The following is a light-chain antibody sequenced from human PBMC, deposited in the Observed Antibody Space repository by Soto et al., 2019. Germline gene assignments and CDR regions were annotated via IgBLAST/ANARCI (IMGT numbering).Light chain of an antibody. CDR1: SSNIGAGYD. Sequence: QSVLTQPPSVSGAPGQRVTISCTGSSSNIGAGYDVHWYQQLPGTAPKLLIYANSNRPSGVPDRFSGSKSGTSASLAITGLQAEDEADYYCQSYDSSLSGPYVVFGGGTQLTVL. V-gene: IGLV1-40*01. J-gene: IGLJ2*01. CDR2: ANS. CDR3: QSYDSSLSGPYVV.